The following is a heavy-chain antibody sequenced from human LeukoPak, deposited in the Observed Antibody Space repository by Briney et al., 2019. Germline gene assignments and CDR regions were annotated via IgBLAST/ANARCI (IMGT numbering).Heavy chain of an antibody. Sequence: SVKGSCKASGGTFSSYAISWARQAPGQGLEWMGGIIPIFGTANYAQKFQGRVTITADESTSTAYMELSSLRSEDTAVYYCARDSKDVDTAMGRFDYWGQGTLVTVS. CDR2: IIPIFGTA. D-gene: IGHD5-18*01. CDR1: GGTFSSYA. CDR3: ARDSKDVDTAMGRFDY. J-gene: IGHJ4*02. V-gene: IGHV1-69*13.